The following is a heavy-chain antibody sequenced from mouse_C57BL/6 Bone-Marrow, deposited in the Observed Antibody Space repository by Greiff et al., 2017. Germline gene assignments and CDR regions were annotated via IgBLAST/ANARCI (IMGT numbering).Heavy chain of an antibody. CDR3: ASSAGTLFDY. Sequence: EVQLQQSGPELVKPGASVKLSCKASGYSFTGYYMNWVKQSPEKSLEWIGKINPSNGGTTYNQKFKAKATLTVDKSSITAYMQLKSLTSEDSAVDFYASSAGTLFDYWGQGTTLTVSS. CDR1: GYSFTGYY. J-gene: IGHJ2*01. D-gene: IGHD1-1*01. CDR2: INPSNGGT. V-gene: IGHV1-42*01.